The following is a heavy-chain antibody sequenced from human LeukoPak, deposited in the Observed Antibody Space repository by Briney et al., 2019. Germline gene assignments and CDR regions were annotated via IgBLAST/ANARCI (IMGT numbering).Heavy chain of an antibody. CDR1: GFTFSSYA. V-gene: IGHV3-23*01. CDR2: ISGSGGST. Sequence: GGSLRLSCAASGFTFSSYAMSRVRQAPGKALEWVSAISGSGGSTYYADSVKGRFTISRDNSKNTLYLQMNSLRAEDTAVYYCAKDSPHYYDSSPEYWGQGTLVTVSS. CDR3: AKDSPHYYDSSPEY. J-gene: IGHJ4*02. D-gene: IGHD3-22*01.